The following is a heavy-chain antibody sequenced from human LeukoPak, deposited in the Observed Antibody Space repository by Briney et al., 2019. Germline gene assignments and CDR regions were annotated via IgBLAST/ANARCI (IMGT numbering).Heavy chain of an antibody. V-gene: IGHV3-23*01. CDR2: ISGSGGST. J-gene: IGHJ5*02. Sequence: GGSLRLSCAASGFTFSIYAMSWVRQAPGKGLEWVSAISGSGGSTYYADSVKGRFTISRDNSKNTLYLQMNSLRAADTAVYYCAKELAYFDWFSWFDPWGQGTLVTVSS. CDR3: AKELAYFDWFSWFDP. D-gene: IGHD3-9*01. CDR1: GFTFSIYA.